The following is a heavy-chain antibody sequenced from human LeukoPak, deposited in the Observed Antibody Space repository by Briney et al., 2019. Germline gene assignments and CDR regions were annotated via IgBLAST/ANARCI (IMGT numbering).Heavy chain of an antibody. Sequence: ASVKVSCKASGYTFTSYGISWVRLAPGQGLEWMGWISAYNGNTNYAQKLQGRVTMTTDTSTSTAYMELRSLRSDDTAVYYCARVTPYGSDFDYWGQGTLVTVSS. D-gene: IGHD3-10*01. CDR3: ARVTPYGSDFDY. CDR1: GYTFTSYG. CDR2: ISAYNGNT. V-gene: IGHV1-18*01. J-gene: IGHJ4*02.